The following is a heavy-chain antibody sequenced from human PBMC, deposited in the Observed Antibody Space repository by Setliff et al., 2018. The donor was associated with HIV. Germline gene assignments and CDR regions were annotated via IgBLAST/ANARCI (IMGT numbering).Heavy chain of an antibody. D-gene: IGHD3-9*01. CDR2: ISSRSSTI. CDR3: AKDGRYDILTGKPPSYD. V-gene: IGHV3-48*01. J-gene: IGHJ4*02. Sequence: GGSLRLSCAASGFTFSSYSMNWVRQAPGKGLEWVSSISSRSSTIYYADSGKGRFTISRDNARSALYLQMNSLRAEDTAVYYCAKDGRYDILTGKPPSYDWGQGTLVTVSS. CDR1: GFTFSSYS.